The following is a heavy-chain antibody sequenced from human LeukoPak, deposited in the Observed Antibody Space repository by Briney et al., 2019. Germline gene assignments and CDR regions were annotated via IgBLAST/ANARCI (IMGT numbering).Heavy chain of an antibody. CDR1: GFTFSDFA. Sequence: PGGSLRLSCAASGFTFSDFAMSWVRQAPGKGLEWVSGMSASGSHTHSADFVKGRFTISRDNFKNTLYLQMNGLRVEDTAVYYCARPVTATDRFYFFDSWGQGTLVTVSS. D-gene: IGHD2-15*01. CDR3: ARPVTATDRFYFFDS. J-gene: IGHJ4*02. V-gene: IGHV3-23*01. CDR2: MSASGSHT.